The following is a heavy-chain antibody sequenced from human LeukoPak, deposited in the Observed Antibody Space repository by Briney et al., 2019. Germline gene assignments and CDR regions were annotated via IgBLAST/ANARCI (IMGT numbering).Heavy chain of an antibody. D-gene: IGHD4-23*01. CDR1: GFTFSSYG. J-gene: IGHJ4*02. V-gene: IGHV3-30*18. Sequence: GGSLRLSCAASGFTFSSYGMHWVRQAPGKGLEWVAVTSYDGSNKYYADSVKGRFTISRDNSKNTLYLQMNSLRAEDTAVYYCAKEILGGVTYFDYWGQGTLVTVSS. CDR2: TSYDGSNK. CDR3: AKEILGGVTYFDY.